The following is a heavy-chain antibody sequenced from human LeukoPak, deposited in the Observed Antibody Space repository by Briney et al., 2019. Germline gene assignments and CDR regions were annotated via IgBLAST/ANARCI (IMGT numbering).Heavy chain of an antibody. V-gene: IGHV1-2*06. Sequence: ASVRVSCKASGYTFTGYYMHWVRQAPGQGLEWMGRVNPNNGVPNYAQKFQGRVTMTRDTAISTFYMELSSLRSDDTAVYFCAREVGYSSSYYGRFDPWGQGTLVIVSS. J-gene: IGHJ5*02. CDR2: VNPNNGVP. CDR1: GYTFTGYY. D-gene: IGHD2-2*01. CDR3: AREVGYSSSYYGRFDP.